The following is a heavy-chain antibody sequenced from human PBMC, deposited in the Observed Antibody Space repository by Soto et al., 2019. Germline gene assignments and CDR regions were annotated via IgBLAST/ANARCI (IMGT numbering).Heavy chain of an antibody. J-gene: IGHJ5*02. Sequence: QLQLQESGSGLVKPSQTLSLTCAVSGGSISSGGYSWSWIRQPPGKGLEWIGYIYHSRTTYYNPSLNSRVTISVARYKNQFSLKLSSVTAADTAVYYCARGIEKTTVTPSNWFDPCGQGTLVTVSS. CDR3: ARGIEKTTVTPSNWFDP. D-gene: IGHD4-17*01. CDR2: IYHSRTT. V-gene: IGHV4-30-2*01. CDR1: GGSISSGGYS.